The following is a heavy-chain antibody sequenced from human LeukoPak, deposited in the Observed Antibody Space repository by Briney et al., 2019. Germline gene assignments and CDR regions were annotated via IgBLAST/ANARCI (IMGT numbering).Heavy chain of an antibody. CDR1: GSTFTSYY. CDR2: IYLSGCST. CDR3: AIRRYSNYGGDNWFDP. Sequence: ASVKDSFKASGSTFTSYYMHWVRHAPGQGLEWKGIIYLSGCSTSYAQKVQGRVTMTRDMYTTTVYMELSSLRSENTAVYYCAIRRYSNYGGDNWFDPWGQGNLVAVSS. J-gene: IGHJ5*02. D-gene: IGHD4-11*01. V-gene: IGHV1-46*01.